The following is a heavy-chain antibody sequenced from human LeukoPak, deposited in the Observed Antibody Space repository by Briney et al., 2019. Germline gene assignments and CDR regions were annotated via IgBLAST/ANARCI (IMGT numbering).Heavy chain of an antibody. D-gene: IGHD3-22*01. J-gene: IGHJ4*02. CDR2: IKQDGSEK. Sequence: GGSLRLSCAASGFTLSSYWMSWVRQAPGKGLEWVANIKQDGSEKYYVDSVKGRFTISRDNAKNSLYLQMNSMRAEDTAVYYCAREGYYDSSGYSQDWDYWGQGTLVTVSS. CDR3: AREGYYDSSGYSQDWDY. CDR1: GFTLSSYW. V-gene: IGHV3-7*01.